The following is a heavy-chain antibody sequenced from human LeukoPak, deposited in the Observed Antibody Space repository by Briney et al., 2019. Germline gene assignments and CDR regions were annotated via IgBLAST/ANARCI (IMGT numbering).Heavy chain of an antibody. V-gene: IGHV4-59*01. J-gene: IGHJ5*02. Sequence: PSETLSLTCTVSGGSISSYYWSWIRQPPGKGLEWIGYIYYSGSTNYNPSLKSRVTISVDTSKNQFSLKLSSVTAADTAVYYCARDRGYCSSTSCQNNWFDPWGQGTLVTVSS. CDR1: GGSISSYY. CDR2: IYYSGST. D-gene: IGHD2-2*01. CDR3: ARDRGYCSSTSCQNNWFDP.